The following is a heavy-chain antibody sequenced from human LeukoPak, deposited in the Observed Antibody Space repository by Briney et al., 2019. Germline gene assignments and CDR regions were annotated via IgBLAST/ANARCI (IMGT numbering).Heavy chain of an antibody. D-gene: IGHD2/OR15-2a*01. CDR2: IYTSGTT. J-gene: IGHJ4*02. V-gene: IGHV4-4*07. Sequence: PSETLSLTCTVSGGSISGYYWSWIRQPAGKGLEWIGRIYTSGTTHDNPSLKSRVTMSVDTSKNQFSLKLNSVTAADTAVYYCARVELGVFDYWGQGTLVTVSS. CDR1: GGSISGYY. CDR3: ARVELGVFDY.